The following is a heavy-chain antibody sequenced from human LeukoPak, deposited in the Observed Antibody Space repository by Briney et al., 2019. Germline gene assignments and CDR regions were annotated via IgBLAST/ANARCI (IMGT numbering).Heavy chain of an antibody. CDR3: ARRKAAAGTTFDY. CDR1: GGSFSGYY. V-gene: IGHV4-34*01. J-gene: IGHJ4*02. Sequence: SETLSLTCAVYGGSFSGYYWSWIRQPPGKGLEWIEEINHSGSTNYNPSLKSRVTITVDTSKNQFSLKLSSVTAADTAVYYCARRKAAAGTTFDYWGQGTLVTVSS. D-gene: IGHD6-13*01. CDR2: INHSGST.